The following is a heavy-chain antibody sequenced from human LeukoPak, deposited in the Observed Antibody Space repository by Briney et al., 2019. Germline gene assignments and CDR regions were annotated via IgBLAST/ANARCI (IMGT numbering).Heavy chain of an antibody. J-gene: IGHJ4*02. CDR1: GYTFTGYY. CDR2: INPNSGGT. V-gene: IGHV1-2*02. Sequence: GASVKVSCKASGYTFTGYYMHWVRQAPGQGLEWMGWINPNSGGTNYAQKFQGRVTMTEDTSTDTAYMELSSLRSEDTAVYYCATTQFYCSSTSCSGYFDYWGQGTLVTVSS. CDR3: ATTQFYCSSTSCSGYFDY. D-gene: IGHD2-2*01.